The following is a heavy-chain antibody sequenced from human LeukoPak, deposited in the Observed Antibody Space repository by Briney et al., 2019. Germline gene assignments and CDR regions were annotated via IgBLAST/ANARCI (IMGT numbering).Heavy chain of an antibody. D-gene: IGHD1-26*01. CDR1: GFTFSSYA. J-gene: IGHJ4*02. Sequence: PGRSLRLSCAASGFTFSSYAMPWVRQAPGKGLEWVALISYDESYRYYVDSVKGRFTTSRDNSKNTLYLQMNSLRTDDTAVYYCARVQWELLYPDYWGQGTLVTVSS. CDR3: ARVQWELLYPDY. V-gene: IGHV3-30-3*01. CDR2: ISYDESYR.